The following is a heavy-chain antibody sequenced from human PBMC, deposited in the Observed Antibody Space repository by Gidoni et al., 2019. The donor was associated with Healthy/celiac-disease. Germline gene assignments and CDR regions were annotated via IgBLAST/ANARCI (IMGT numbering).Heavy chain of an antibody. CDR3: AKDVWDSGQDRGVFDY. CDR2: ISWNSLSI. J-gene: IGHJ4*02. D-gene: IGHD1-26*01. CDR1: GFTFDAYA. Sequence: EVQLVESGGGLVQPGRSLLLSCAASGFTFDAYAMHWVRQAPGKGLEWVSGISWNSLSIGYADSVKGRFTISRDNAKNSLYLQMNSLRAEDTALYYCAKDVWDSGQDRGVFDYWGQGTLVTVSS. V-gene: IGHV3-9*01.